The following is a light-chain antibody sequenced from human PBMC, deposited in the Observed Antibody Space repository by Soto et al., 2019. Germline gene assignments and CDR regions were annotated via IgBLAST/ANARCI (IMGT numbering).Light chain of an antibody. CDR1: HHIITY. J-gene: IGKJ5*01. CDR3: QQLNTVPWT. V-gene: IGKV1-9*01. CDR2: EAS. Sequence: DIQLTQSPSLLSASLGARVTITCRASHHIITYWAWYQQKPAKAPKLMINEASTFQSGVPSRIIGSRSATEFTLTISSLLPQDYATYHCQQLNTVPWTFGQGTRLEIK.